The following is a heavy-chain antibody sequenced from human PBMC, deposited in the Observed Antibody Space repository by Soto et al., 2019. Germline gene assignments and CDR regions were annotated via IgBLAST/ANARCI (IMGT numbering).Heavy chain of an antibody. D-gene: IGHD4-17*01. CDR1: GASITNFY. Sequence: PSETLSLTCTVSGASITNFYWNWLRQPPGKGLEWIGSLSYSGSINYNPSLKSRVTISLDRSKNHLSLTLTSVTAADTAIYYCARDPYGGNSGGVYYYYGLDVWGQGTTVTVAS. CDR2: LSYSGSI. CDR3: ARDPYGGNSGGVYYYYGLDV. V-gene: IGHV4-59*12. J-gene: IGHJ6*02.